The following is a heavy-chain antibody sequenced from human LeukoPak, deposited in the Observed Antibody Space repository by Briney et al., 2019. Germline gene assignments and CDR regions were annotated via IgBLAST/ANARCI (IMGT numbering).Heavy chain of an antibody. Sequence: GGSLRLSCAASGFTFSSYAMSWVSQAPGKGLGWVSAISGSGGSTYYADSVKGRFTISRDNSKNTLYLQMNSLRAEDTAVYYCARDWSYYDSSGPRWFDPWGQGTLVTVSS. J-gene: IGHJ5*02. CDR3: ARDWSYYDSSGPRWFDP. V-gene: IGHV3-23*01. D-gene: IGHD3-22*01. CDR2: ISGSGGST. CDR1: GFTFSSYA.